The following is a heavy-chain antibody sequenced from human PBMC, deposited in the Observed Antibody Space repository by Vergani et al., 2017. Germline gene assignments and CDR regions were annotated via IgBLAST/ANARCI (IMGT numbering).Heavy chain of an antibody. CDR3: ARDFTVTGGGHFDY. CDR2: ISSSSSTI. CDR1: GFTFSSYG. J-gene: IGHJ4*02. V-gene: IGHV3-48*04. D-gene: IGHD4-17*01. Sequence: VQLVESGGGVVQPGRSLRLSCAASGFTFSSYGMHWVRQAPGKGLEWVSYISSSSSTIYYADSVKGRFTISRDNAKNSLYLQMNSLRAEDTAVYYCARDFTVTGGGHFDYWGQGTLVTVSS.